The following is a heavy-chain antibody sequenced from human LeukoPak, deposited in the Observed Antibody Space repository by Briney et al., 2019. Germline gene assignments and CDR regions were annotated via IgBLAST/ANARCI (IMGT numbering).Heavy chain of an antibody. D-gene: IGHD3-3*01. CDR1: GYTFTSYV. V-gene: IGHV1-8*03. CDR3: ARCRPTYYDFWSGYYFCWFDP. J-gene: IGHJ5*02. CDR2: MNPKSGNT. Sequence: ASVKVSCKASGYTFTSYVINWVRQATAQGLEWMGWMNPKSGNTGYAQKFQGRVTITRNTSISTAYMELISLRSEDTAVYYCARCRPTYYDFWSGYYFCWFDPWGQGTLVTVSS.